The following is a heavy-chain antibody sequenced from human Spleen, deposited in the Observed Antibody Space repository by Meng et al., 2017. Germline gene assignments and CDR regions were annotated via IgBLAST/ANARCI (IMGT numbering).Heavy chain of an antibody. CDR3: ARDKRYYYGSGSYSDWFDP. Sequence: SETLSLTCTVSGGSISSGSYYWSWIRQPAGKGLEWIGRIYTSGSTTYNPSLKSRVTISVDTSKNQFSLKLSSVTAADTAVYYCARDKRYYYGSGSYSDWFDPWGQGTLVTVSS. CDR2: IYTSGST. CDR1: GGSISSGSYY. D-gene: IGHD3-10*01. V-gene: IGHV4-61*02. J-gene: IGHJ5*02.